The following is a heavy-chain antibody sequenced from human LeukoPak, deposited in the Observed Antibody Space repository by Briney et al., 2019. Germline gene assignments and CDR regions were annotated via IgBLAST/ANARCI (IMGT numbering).Heavy chain of an antibody. J-gene: IGHJ4*02. CDR3: AREPSGSFFDY. D-gene: IGHD3-10*01. CDR2: IYYSGST. V-gene: IGHV4-59*12. Sequence: SETLSLTCTVSGGSISSYYWNWIRQPPGMGLEWIGSIYYSGSTYSNPSLKSRVTISVDTSKNQFSLKLTSVTAADTAVYYCAREPSGSFFDYWGQGTLVTVSS. CDR1: GGSISSYY.